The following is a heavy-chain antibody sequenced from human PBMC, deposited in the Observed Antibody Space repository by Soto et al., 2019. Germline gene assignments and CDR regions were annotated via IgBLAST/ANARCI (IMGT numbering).Heavy chain of an antibody. Sequence: SVKVSCKASGGTLSSYAISWVRQAPGQGLEWMGGIIPIFGTANYAQKFQGRVTITADESTSTAYMELSSLRSEDTAVYYCARPLGYDSSGYPAWFDPWGQGTLVTVSS. J-gene: IGHJ5*02. V-gene: IGHV1-69*13. CDR2: IIPIFGTA. D-gene: IGHD3-22*01. CDR3: ARPLGYDSSGYPAWFDP. CDR1: GGTLSSYA.